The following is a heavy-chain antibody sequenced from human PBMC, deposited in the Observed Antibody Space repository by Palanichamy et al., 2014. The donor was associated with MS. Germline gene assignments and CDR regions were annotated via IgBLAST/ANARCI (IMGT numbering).Heavy chain of an antibody. V-gene: IGHV3-7*03. D-gene: IGHD5-24*01. CDR1: GFTFRGYW. J-gene: IGHJ4*02. Sequence: EVQLVESGGGLVQPGGSLRLSCVVSGFTFRGYWMSWVRQAPGKGLEWVANINKDGSEKHYVDSVRGRFTISRDNAKNSPYLQMSGLRVEDTAVYYCARDNSGDGWYYWGQGTLVPVSS. CDR3: ARDNSGDGWYY. CDR2: INKDGSEK.